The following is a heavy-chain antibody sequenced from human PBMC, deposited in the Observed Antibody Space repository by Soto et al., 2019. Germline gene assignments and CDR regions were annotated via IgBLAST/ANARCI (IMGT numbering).Heavy chain of an antibody. CDR1: GFTFSSYG. D-gene: IGHD2-2*01. CDR2: ISYDGSNK. CDR3: AKDRGDIVVVPAAGMDV. J-gene: IGHJ6*02. V-gene: IGHV3-30*18. Sequence: VRLSCAASGFTFSSYGMHWVRQAPFRGLEWVAVISYDGSNKYYADSVKGRFTISRDNSKNTLYLQINSLRAEDTAVYYCAKDRGDIVVVPAAGMDVWGQGTTVTVSS.